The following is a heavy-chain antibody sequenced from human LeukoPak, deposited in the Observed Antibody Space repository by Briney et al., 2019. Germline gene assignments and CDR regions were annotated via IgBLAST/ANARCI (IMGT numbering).Heavy chain of an antibody. Sequence: ASVKVSCKASGGIFSSSAISWVRQAPGQGLEWMGRIIPILGTANYAQKFQGRVTFIADKSTNTAYMELRSLRSEDTAAYYCAASSSVGTPSHVGSSYWGQGTLVTVSS. J-gene: IGHJ4*02. V-gene: IGHV1-69*04. CDR2: IIPILGTA. CDR1: GGIFSSSA. D-gene: IGHD6-6*01. CDR3: AASSSVGTPSHVGSSY.